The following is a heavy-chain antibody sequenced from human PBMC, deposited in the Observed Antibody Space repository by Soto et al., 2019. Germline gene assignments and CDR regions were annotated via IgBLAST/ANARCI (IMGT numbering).Heavy chain of an antibody. J-gene: IGHJ6*02. CDR1: GFDFSTYS. CDR3: ARLYYDYV. Sequence: GGSLRLSCTASGFDFSTYSMNWVRQAPGKGLEWIAYVSMDSDTIHYADSVKGRFTISRDDAENSLYLQMNSLRDEDTATYYCARLYYDYVWGQGTPVTVSS. V-gene: IGHV3-48*02. CDR2: VSMDSDTI. D-gene: IGHD3-3*01.